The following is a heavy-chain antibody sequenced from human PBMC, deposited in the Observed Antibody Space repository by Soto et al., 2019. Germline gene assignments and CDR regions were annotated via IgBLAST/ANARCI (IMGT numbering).Heavy chain of an antibody. CDR3: ARTRRYGGNEFDY. CDR2: IYYTGST. Sequence: SSETLSLTCSIYSGSFSGSWWGWIRQSPGQGLQYIGYIYYTGSTNYNPSLKSRVTMSVDTSKNQFSLKLSSVTAVDTAVYYCARTRRYGGNEFDYWGQGTQVTAPQ. V-gene: IGHV4-34*01. CDR1: SGSFSGSW. J-gene: IGHJ4*02. D-gene: IGHD2-15*01.